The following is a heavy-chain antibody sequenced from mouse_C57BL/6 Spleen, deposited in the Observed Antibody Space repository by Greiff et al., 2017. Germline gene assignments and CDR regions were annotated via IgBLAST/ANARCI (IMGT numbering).Heavy chain of an antibody. CDR1: GFTFSDYG. CDR2: ISSGSSTI. J-gene: IGHJ3*01. CDR3: ARDGGWFAY. V-gene: IGHV5-17*01. Sequence: EVKLVESGGGLVKPGGSLKLSCAASGFTFSDYGMPWVRQAPEKGLEWVAYISSGSSTIYYADTVKGRFTISRDNAKNTLFLQMTRLRYEDTAMYYCARDGGWFAYWGQGTLVTVSA.